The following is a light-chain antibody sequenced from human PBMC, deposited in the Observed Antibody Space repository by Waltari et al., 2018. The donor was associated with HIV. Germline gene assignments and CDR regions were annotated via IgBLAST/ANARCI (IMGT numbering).Light chain of an antibody. J-gene: IGLJ1*01. CDR1: TSNIRSNS. Sequence: QSVLTQPPSMSGTPGQMVTISCSGSTSNIRSNSVTWYQQLPGTAPKLLIYRDNQRPSGVPDRFSGSKSGTSASLAISGLQSDDEADYYCAAWDDSLIAHVFGPGTKVTVL. CDR2: RDN. CDR3: AAWDDSLIAHV. V-gene: IGLV1-44*01.